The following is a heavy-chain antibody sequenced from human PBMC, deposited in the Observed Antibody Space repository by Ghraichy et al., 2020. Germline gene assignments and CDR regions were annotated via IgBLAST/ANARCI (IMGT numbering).Heavy chain of an antibody. CDR3: ARFSVSPNWFDP. Sequence: SETLSLTCTFSGGSVNSGSYYWSWIRQPPGKGLEWIDYIYHTGSTFYSASLKSRVTISIDTSNKQYSLFLTSLTAADTAVYYCARFSVSPNWFDPWGQGTLVTVS. CDR2: IYHTGST. J-gene: IGHJ5*02. CDR1: GGSVNSGSYY. D-gene: IGHD2/OR15-2a*01. V-gene: IGHV4-61*01.